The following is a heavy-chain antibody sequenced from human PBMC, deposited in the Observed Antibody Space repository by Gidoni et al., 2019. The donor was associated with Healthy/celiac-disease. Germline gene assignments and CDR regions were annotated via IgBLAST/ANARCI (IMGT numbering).Heavy chain of an antibody. V-gene: IGHV1-3*01. CDR3: ASALGYCSGGSCYPPSY. J-gene: IGHJ4*02. CDR1: GYTFTSYA. CDR2: INAGNGNT. Sequence: QVQLVQSGAAVKKPGASVKVSCKASGYTFTSYAMHWVRQAPGQRLEWMGWINAGNGNTKDSQKFQGRVTITRDTSASTAYMELSSLRSEDTAVYYCASALGYCSGGSCYPPSYWGQGTLVTVSS. D-gene: IGHD2-15*01.